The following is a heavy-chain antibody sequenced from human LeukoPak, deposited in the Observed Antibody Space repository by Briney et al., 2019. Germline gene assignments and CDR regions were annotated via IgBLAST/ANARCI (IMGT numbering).Heavy chain of an antibody. V-gene: IGHV3-66*02. CDR1: GFTVSSNY. J-gene: IGHJ4*02. D-gene: IGHD6-19*01. Sequence: PGGSLRLSCAASGFTVSSNYMSWLRQAPGKGLEWVSVIYSGGSTYYADSVKGRFTISRDNSKSTLYLQMNSLRAEDTAVYYCARDATAGYSSGWGQGTLVTVSS. CDR2: IYSGGST. CDR3: ARDATAGYSSG.